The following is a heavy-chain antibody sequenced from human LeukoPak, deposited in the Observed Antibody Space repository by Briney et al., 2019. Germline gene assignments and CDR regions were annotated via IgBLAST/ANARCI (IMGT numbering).Heavy chain of an antibody. V-gene: IGHV1-8*01. Sequence: GASVNVSCTASGYTFTSYDVDWVRQATGQGLEWMGWMNPNSGNTDSAQKFQGRVTMTRDTSISTAYMELSSLTSEDTAVYYCARSRYCTTNGCNDFDIWGQGTLVTVSS. CDR1: GYTFTSYD. CDR3: ARSRYCTTNGCNDFDI. D-gene: IGHD2-8*01. J-gene: IGHJ4*02. CDR2: MNPNSGNT.